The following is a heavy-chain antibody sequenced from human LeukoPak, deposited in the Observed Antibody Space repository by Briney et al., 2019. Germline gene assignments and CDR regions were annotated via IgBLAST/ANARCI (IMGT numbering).Heavy chain of an antibody. V-gene: IGHV2-5*02. Sequence: SGPTLVKPTQTLTLTCTFSGFSLSASGAGVGWVRQPPGKALEWLALIYLDDDERYSPSLKSRLTITKNTSKNQEVLSMTNMDPVDTATYHCKHFRWQPPCDTWSFEYWGQGTLVTVSS. CDR2: IYLDDDE. CDR1: GFSLSASGAG. CDR3: KHFRWQPPCDTWSFEY. D-gene: IGHD3-3*01. J-gene: IGHJ4*02.